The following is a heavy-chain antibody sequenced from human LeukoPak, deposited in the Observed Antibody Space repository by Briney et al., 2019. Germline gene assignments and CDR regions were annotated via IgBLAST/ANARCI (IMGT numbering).Heavy chain of an antibody. CDR3: ARDRYGYCSSTSCYNSLYYYYYFMDV. D-gene: IGHD2-2*02. CDR1: GYTFTGYY. J-gene: IGHJ6*03. Sequence: VASVKVSCKASGYTFTGYYLHWVRQAPGQGLEWMGWINPNSGGTKYAQKFQGGGTMTRDTSISTAYMELSRLRSDDTAVYYCARDRYGYCSSTSCYNSLYYYYYFMDVWGKGTTVTVSS. V-gene: IGHV1-2*02. CDR2: INPNSGGT.